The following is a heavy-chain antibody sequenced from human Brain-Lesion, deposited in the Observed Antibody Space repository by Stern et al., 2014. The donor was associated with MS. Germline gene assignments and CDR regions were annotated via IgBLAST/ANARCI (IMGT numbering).Heavy chain of an antibody. J-gene: IGHJ4*02. D-gene: IGHD3-10*01. V-gene: IGHV4-39*01. Sequence: MQLVESGPGLVKPSETLSLTCTVSGGSISSSSYYWGWIRQPPGKGLEWIGSIYYRGSTYHNPSLKSRVTIYMDTSKNQFSLRLSSVTAADTAVYFCAKLWLGELPESPFDYWGQGTLVTVSS. CDR3: AKLWLGELPESPFDY. CDR2: IYYRGST. CDR1: GGSISSSSYY.